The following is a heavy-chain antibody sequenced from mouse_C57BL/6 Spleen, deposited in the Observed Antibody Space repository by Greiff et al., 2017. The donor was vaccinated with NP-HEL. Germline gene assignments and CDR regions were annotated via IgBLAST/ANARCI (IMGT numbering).Heavy chain of an antibody. CDR2: ISSGGSYT. CDR3: ARQGDGYYYFDY. CDR1: GFTFSSYG. D-gene: IGHD2-3*01. Sequence: EVMLVESGGDLVKPGGSLKLSCAASGFTFSSYGMSWVRQTPDKRLEWVATISSGGSYTYYPDSVKGRFTISRDNAKNTLYLQMSRLKSEDTAMYYCARQGDGYYYFDYWGQGTTLTVSS. J-gene: IGHJ2*01. V-gene: IGHV5-6*01.